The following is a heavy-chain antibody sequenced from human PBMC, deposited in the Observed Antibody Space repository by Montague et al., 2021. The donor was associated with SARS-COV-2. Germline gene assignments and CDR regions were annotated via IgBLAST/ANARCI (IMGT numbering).Heavy chain of an antibody. CDR2: ISATSRTI. Sequence: SRSLSLSASGFTFSDYGINWVRQAPGMGLEWFSYISATSRTIYYADSVKGRFTVSRDNAKNSLYLQMNSLRAEDTALYYSVRDPATGMDVWGLGTMVTVSS. CDR3: VRDPATGMDV. V-gene: IGHV3-48*04. J-gene: IGHJ6*02. CDR1: GFTFSDYG.